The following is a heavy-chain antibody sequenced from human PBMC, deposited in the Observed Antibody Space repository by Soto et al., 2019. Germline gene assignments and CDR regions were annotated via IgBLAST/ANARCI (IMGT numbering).Heavy chain of an antibody. CDR3: ARDSYDSSGYSTPFDY. V-gene: IGHV3-21*01. CDR1: GFTFSSYS. CDR2: ISSSSSYI. J-gene: IGHJ4*02. Sequence: GGSLRLSCAASGFTFSSYSMNWVRQAPGKGLEWVSSISSSSSYIYYAETVKGRFTISRDNAKKSLYMQMNSLRAEDTAVYYCARDSYDSSGYSTPFDYWGQGTLVTVSS. D-gene: IGHD3-22*01.